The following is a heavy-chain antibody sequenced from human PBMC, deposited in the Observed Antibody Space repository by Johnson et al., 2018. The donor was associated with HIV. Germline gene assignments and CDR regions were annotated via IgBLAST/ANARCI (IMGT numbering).Heavy chain of an antibody. J-gene: IGHJ3*02. CDR2: INWNCGST. CDR1: GFTFDDYG. CDR3: ARDRAVAATSGAGAFDI. V-gene: IGHV3-20*04. D-gene: IGHD2-15*01. Sequence: MLLVESGGGVVRPGGSLRLSCAASGFTFDDYGMSWVRQAPVKGLEWVSGINWNCGSTGYADSVKGRFTISRDNAKNSLYLQMNSLRAEDTALYYCARDRAVAATSGAGAFDIWGQGTMVTVSS.